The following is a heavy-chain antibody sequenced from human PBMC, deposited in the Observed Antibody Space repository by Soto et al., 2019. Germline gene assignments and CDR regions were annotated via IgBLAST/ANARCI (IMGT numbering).Heavy chain of an antibody. Sequence: VGSLRLSCAASVFTFSSYAMHCVRHSPGKGLEWVAVISYDGSNKYYADSVKGRFTISRDNSKNTLYLQMNSLRAEDTAVYYCAQAGSYQHYGIAVWAQRTTVTV. V-gene: IGHV3-30-3*02. D-gene: IGHD3-10*01. CDR2: ISYDGSNK. CDR1: VFTFSSYA. J-gene: IGHJ6*02. CDR3: AQAGSYQHYGIAV.